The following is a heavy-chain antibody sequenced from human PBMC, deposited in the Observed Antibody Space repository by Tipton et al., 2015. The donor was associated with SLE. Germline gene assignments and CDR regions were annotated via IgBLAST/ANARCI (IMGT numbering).Heavy chain of an antibody. J-gene: IGHJ2*01. D-gene: IGHD3/OR15-3a*01. CDR2: IYHSGST. V-gene: IGHV4-38-2*02. CDR1: GYSISSGYY. Sequence: LRLSCAVSGYSISSGYYWGWIRQPPGKGLEWIGSIYHSGSTYYNPSLKSRVTISLDTSKNQFSLKLRSVTAAYTAVYYCARDGRGWTGDIRDWFFDLWGRGTLVTVSS. CDR3: ARDGRGWTGDIRDWFFDL.